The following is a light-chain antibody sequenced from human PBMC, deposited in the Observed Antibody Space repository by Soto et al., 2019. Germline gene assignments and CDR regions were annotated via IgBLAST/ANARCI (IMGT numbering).Light chain of an antibody. CDR3: QQYYSFPLT. CDR2: AAS. CDR1: QSISTY. Sequence: DIQMTQSPSSPSASVRDRVTITCRASQSISTYLNWYQQKPGKVPKLLIYAASTLQSGVPSRFSGSGSGTDFTLTISCLQSEDFATYYCQQYYSFPLTFGGGTKVDIK. J-gene: IGKJ4*01. V-gene: IGKV1-39*01.